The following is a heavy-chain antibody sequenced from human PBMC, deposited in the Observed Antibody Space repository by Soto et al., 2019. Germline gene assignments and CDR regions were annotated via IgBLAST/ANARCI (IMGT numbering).Heavy chain of an antibody. D-gene: IGHD2-15*01. CDR3: ANPRYCSGGSCYPAY. J-gene: IGHJ4*02. V-gene: IGHV3-23*01. CDR1: GFTFSSYA. CDR2: ISGSGGST. Sequence: PGGSLRLSCAASGFTFSSYAMSWVRQAPGKGLEWVSAISGSGGSTYYADSVKGRFTISRDNSKNTLYLQMNSLRAEDTAVYYCANPRYCSGGSCYPAYWGQGTLVTVSS.